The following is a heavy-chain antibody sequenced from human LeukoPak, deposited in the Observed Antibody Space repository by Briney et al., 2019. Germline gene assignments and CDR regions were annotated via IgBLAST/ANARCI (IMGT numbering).Heavy chain of an antibody. Sequence: GGSLRLSCAASGFTVSFNYMSWVRQAPGKGLEWVSRIYSGGSTYYPDSAKGRFTISRDNSKNKLYLQMNSLRAEDTAVYYCARTIVDYGDYMDAFDIWGQGTMVTVSS. J-gene: IGHJ3*02. CDR2: IYSGGST. CDR1: GFTVSFNY. CDR3: ARTIVDYGDYMDAFDI. D-gene: IGHD4-17*01. V-gene: IGHV3-53*01.